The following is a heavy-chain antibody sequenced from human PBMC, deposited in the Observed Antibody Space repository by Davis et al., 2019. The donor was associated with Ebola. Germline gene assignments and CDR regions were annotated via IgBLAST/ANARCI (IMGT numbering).Heavy chain of an antibody. D-gene: IGHD1-1*01. CDR1: GDTFSSYT. J-gene: IGHJ4*02. CDR3: ARGHNFGFEF. V-gene: IGHV1-69*08. Sequence: SVKVSCKASGDTFSSYTINWVRQAPGRGLEWMGRIIPVLGIAANYAQKFQGRVTMTRDTSISTAYMELSSLRSDDTAVYYCARGHNFGFEFWGQGALVTVSS. CDR2: IIPVLGIAA.